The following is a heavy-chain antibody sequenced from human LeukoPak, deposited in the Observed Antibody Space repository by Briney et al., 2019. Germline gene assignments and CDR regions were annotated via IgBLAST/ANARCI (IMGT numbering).Heavy chain of an antibody. D-gene: IGHD3-22*01. J-gene: IGHJ4*02. Sequence: SETLSLTCTVSGGSISSYYWSWIRQPPGKGLEWIGYIYYSGSTNYNPSLKSRVTMSVDTSKNQFSLKLSSVTAADTAVYYCARASYDSSGYYSDYWGQGTLVTVSS. CDR1: GGSISSYY. CDR3: ARASYDSSGYYSDY. V-gene: IGHV4-59*08. CDR2: IYYSGST.